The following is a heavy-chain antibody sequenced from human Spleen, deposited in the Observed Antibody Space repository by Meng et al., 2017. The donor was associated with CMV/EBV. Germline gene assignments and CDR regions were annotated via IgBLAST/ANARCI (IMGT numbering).Heavy chain of an antibody. Sequence: ASVQVSCKASGYTFTGYYMHWVRQAPGQGLEWMGWINPNSGGTNYAQKFQGRVTMTRDTSISTTYMELSSLRSDDTAVYYCAIPTPGTSAPYYHYGMDVWGQGTTVTVSS. CDR2: INPNSGGT. V-gene: IGHV1-2*02. CDR1: GYTFTGYY. J-gene: IGHJ6*02. D-gene: IGHD1-7*01. CDR3: AIPTPGTSAPYYHYGMDV.